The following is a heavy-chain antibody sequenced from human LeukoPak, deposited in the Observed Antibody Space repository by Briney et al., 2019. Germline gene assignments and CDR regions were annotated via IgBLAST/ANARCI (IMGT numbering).Heavy chain of an antibody. D-gene: IGHD6-13*01. V-gene: IGHV6-1*01. CDR3: ARQQRGAFDY. Sequence: SQTLSLTCALSGDSFSSNTPAWNWIRQSPSRGLEWLGRTYYRSKWYNDYAVSVRSRITINPDTAKNQFSLQLNSVTPEDTAVYYCARQQRGAFDYWGQGTLVTVSS. CDR2: TYYRSKWYN. J-gene: IGHJ4*02. CDR1: GDSFSSNTPA.